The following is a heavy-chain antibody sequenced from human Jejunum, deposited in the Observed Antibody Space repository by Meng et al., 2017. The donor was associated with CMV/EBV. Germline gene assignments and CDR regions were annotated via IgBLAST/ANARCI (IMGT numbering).Heavy chain of an antibody. CDR1: GLTFSNYW. Sequence: GLTFSNYWMHWVRQAPGKGPVWVSRIKTDGTRTSYADSVRGRFTTSRDNAKNTLYLEMNSLRVEDTAVYYCVRDADTAMVTNNWFDPWGQGTLVTVSS. CDR2: IKTDGTRT. D-gene: IGHD5-18*01. J-gene: IGHJ5*02. CDR3: VRDADTAMVTNNWFDP. V-gene: IGHV3-74*01.